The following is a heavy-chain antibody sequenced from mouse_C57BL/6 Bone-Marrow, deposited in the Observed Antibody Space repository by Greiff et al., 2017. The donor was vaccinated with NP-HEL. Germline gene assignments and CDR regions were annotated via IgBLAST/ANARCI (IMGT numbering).Heavy chain of an antibody. D-gene: IGHD2-3*01. CDR2: INPYNGGT. V-gene: IGHV1-19*01. J-gene: IGHJ3*01. CDR1: GYTFTDYY. Sequence: VQLKESGPVLVKPGASVKMSCKASGYTFTDYYMNWVKQSHGKSLEWIGVINPYNGGTSYNQKFKGKATLTVDKSSSTAYMELNSLTSEDSAVYYCARYDGGFAYWGQGTLVTVSA. CDR3: ARYDGGFAY.